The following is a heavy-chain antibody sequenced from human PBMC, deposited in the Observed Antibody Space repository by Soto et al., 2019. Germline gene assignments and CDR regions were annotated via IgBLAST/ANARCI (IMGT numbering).Heavy chain of an antibody. CDR1: GGTFSSYT. CDR2: IIPILGIA. Sequence: GASVKVSCKASGGTFSSYTISWVRQAPGQGLEWMGRIIPILGIANYAQKFQGRVTITADESTSTAYMELSSLRSEDTAVYYCARARYYDIPIFDPWGQGTLVTVSS. J-gene: IGHJ5*02. D-gene: IGHD3-9*01. V-gene: IGHV1-69*02. CDR3: ARARYYDIPIFDP.